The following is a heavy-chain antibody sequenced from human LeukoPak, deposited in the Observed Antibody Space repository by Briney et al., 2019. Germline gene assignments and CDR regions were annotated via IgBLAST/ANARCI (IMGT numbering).Heavy chain of an antibody. CDR3: ARERITIFGVVNRWYSDL. J-gene: IGHJ2*01. V-gene: IGHV1-69*13. Sequence: SVKVSCKASGGTFSSYAISWVRQAPGQGLEWMGGIIPIFGTANYAQKFQGRVTITADESTSTAYMELSSLRSEDTAVYYCARERITIFGVVNRWYSDLWGRGTLVTVSS. CDR1: GGTFSSYA. D-gene: IGHD3-3*01. CDR2: IIPIFGTA.